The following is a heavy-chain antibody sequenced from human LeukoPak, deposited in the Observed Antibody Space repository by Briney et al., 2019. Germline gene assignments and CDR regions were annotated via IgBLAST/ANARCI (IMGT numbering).Heavy chain of an antibody. V-gene: IGHV4-39*01. D-gene: IGHD3-10*01. CDR1: GRPNSRRSYY. Sequence: SETLSLTCTVSGRPNSRRSYYWGWIPQPPGEGLERLGGIYYSGRIYHNPSLTSRVTISVDESKTQFALKRPYVSATDRAVCFCAGQNIGFGELDYMDVWGKGTTVTVYS. J-gene: IGHJ6*03. CDR2: IYYSGRI. CDR3: AGQNIGFGELDYMDV.